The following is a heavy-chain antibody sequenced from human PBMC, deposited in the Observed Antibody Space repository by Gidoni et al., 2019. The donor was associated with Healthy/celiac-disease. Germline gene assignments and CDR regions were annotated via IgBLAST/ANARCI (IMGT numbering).Heavy chain of an antibody. CDR3: ARRQPVAAGDYGMDV. Sequence: QVQLQESGPGLVKPSETLSLTCTVSGGSISSYYRSWIRQPPGKGLEWIGYIYYSGSTNYNPSLKSRVTISVDTSKNQFSLKLSSVTAADTAVYYCARRQPVAAGDYGMDVWGQGTTVTVSS. D-gene: IGHD6-13*01. J-gene: IGHJ6*02. V-gene: IGHV4-59*08. CDR1: GGSISSYY. CDR2: IYYSGST.